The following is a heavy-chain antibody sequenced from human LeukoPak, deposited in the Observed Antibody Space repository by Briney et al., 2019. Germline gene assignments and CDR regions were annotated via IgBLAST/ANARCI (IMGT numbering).Heavy chain of an antibody. CDR2: IYSGGST. CDR3: ARDCGYNWNDENDY. D-gene: IGHD1-1*01. CDR1: GFTPSSNY. J-gene: IGHJ4*02. V-gene: IGHV3-53*01. Sequence: GGSLRVSCAAPGFTPSSNYMSWVRQGPGEGLEWVSVIYSGGSTYYAASVKGRFTISRDNAKNTLYLQMNSRRAEDTGVYYCARDCGYNWNDENDYWGQGTLVTVSS.